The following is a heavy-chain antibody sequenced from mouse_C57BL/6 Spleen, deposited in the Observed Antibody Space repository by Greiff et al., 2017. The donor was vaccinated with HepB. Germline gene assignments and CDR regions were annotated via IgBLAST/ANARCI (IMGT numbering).Heavy chain of an antibody. CDR1: GFTFSDYG. CDR2: ISSGSSTI. CDR3: AREEKPGYYAMDY. Sequence: EVQLVESGGGLVKPGGSLKLSCAASGFTFSDYGMHWVRQAPEKGLEWVAYISSGSSTIYYADTVKGRFTISRDNAKNTLFLQMTSLRSEDTAMYYCAREEKPGYYAMDYWGQGTSVTVSS. J-gene: IGHJ4*01. V-gene: IGHV5-17*01.